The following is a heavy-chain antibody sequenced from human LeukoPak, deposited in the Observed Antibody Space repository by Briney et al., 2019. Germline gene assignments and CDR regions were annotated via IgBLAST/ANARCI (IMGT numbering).Heavy chain of an antibody. D-gene: IGHD4-17*01. CDR2: ISDDGRRK. V-gene: IGHV3-30*18. J-gene: IGHJ4*02. Sequence: GGSLRLSCAASGFGFISYGMHGVRQAPGKGLEWVGVISDDGRRKDYADSVKGRFTISRDNSKDTLYLQMNSLRAEDTAVYYCAKRPSDYGDYVSDFDYWGQGTLVTVSS. CDR1: GFGFISYG. CDR3: AKRPSDYGDYVSDFDY.